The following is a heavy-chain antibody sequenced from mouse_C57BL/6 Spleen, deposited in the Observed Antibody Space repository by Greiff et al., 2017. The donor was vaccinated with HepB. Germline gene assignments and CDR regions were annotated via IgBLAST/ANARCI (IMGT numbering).Heavy chain of an antibody. D-gene: IGHD4-1*01. CDR2: IDPSDSET. CDR1: GYTFTSYW. J-gene: IGHJ2*01. Sequence: QVQLQQPGAELVRPGSSVKLSCKASGYTFTSYWMHWVKQRPIQGLEWIGNIDPSDSETHYNQKFKDKATMTVDKSSSTAYMQLSSLTSEDSAVYYCAREEGTGRNFDCWGQGTTLTVSS. V-gene: IGHV1-52*01. CDR3: AREEGTGRNFDC.